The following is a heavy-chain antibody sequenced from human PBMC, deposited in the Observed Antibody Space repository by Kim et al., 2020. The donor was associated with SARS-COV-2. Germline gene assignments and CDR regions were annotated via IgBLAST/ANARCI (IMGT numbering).Heavy chain of an antibody. V-gene: IGHV4-39*01. CDR2: IYYSGST. J-gene: IGHJ5*02. D-gene: IGHD2-8*01. Sequence: SETLSLTCTVSGGSISSSSYYWGWIRQPPGKGLEWIGSIYYSGSTYYNPSLKSRVTISVDTSKNQFSLKLSSVTAADTAVYYCARYKRGAAIKDILLMGHGFDPWGQGTLVTVSS. CDR3: ARYKRGAAIKDILLMGHGFDP. CDR1: GGSISSSSYY.